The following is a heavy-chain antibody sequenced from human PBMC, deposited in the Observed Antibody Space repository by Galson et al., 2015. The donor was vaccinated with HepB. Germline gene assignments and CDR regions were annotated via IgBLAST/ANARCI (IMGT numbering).Heavy chain of an antibody. Sequence: ETLSLTCAVSGYSISRSNWWGWIRQPPGKGLEWIGYIFYSGTTYYNPSLEGRVTMSLDTSRNQFSLKLTSVTAVDTAVYYCARTFLTTYGVDVWGQGTTVTVSS. D-gene: IGHD1-14*01. CDR1: GYSISRSNW. J-gene: IGHJ6*02. CDR3: ARTFLTTYGVDV. CDR2: IFYSGTT. V-gene: IGHV4-28*01.